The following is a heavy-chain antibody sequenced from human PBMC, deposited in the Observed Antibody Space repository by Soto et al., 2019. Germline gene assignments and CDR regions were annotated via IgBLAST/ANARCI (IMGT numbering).Heavy chain of an antibody. D-gene: IGHD2-15*01. CDR3: ARPCSGGSCYGGNNWFDP. Sequence: NPSETLSLTCTVSGGSISSSSYYWGWIRQPPGKGLEWIGSIYYSGSTYYNPSLKSRVTISVDTSKNQFSLKLSSVTAADTAVYYCARPCSGGSCYGGNNWFDPWGQGTLVTVS. J-gene: IGHJ5*02. V-gene: IGHV4-39*01. CDR2: IYYSGST. CDR1: GGSISSSSYY.